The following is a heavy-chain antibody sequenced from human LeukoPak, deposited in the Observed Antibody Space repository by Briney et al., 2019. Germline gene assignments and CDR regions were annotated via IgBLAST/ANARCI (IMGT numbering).Heavy chain of an antibody. CDR3: ARPAHTEYCGGDCYHRPFDY. V-gene: IGHV1-3*01. J-gene: IGHJ4*02. Sequence: ASVKVSCKASGYTFTNYAIHWVRQAPGQRLEWMGWINAGNGNTEYSQNLQDRVTITRDTSATTAYMELSSLRSEDTAVYYCARPAHTEYCGGDCYHRPFDYWGQGTLVTVSS. CDR1: GYTFTNYA. D-gene: IGHD2-21*02. CDR2: INAGNGNT.